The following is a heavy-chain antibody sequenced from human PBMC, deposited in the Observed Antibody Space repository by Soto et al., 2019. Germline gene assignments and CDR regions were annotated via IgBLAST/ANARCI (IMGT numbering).Heavy chain of an antibody. CDR1: GGSISSGGYY. CDR3: AREADYYDSSGPAPDFAFDI. Sequence: QVLLQESGPGLVKPSQTLSLTCTVSGGSISSGGYYWSWIRQHSGKGLEWIGYIYYSGSTYYNPSLKSRVTISVDTSKNQFSLKLSSVTAADTAVYYCAREADYYDSSGPAPDFAFDIWGQGTMVTVSS. J-gene: IGHJ3*02. CDR2: IYYSGST. D-gene: IGHD3-22*01. V-gene: IGHV4-31*03.